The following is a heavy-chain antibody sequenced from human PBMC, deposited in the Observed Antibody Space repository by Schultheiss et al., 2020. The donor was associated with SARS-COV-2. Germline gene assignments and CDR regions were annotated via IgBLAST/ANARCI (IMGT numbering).Heavy chain of an antibody. CDR3: ARSIRHPDY. CDR2: IKQDGSEK. D-gene: IGHD3-9*01. Sequence: GGSLRLSCAVSGFTFSSYWMSWVRQAPGKGLEWVANIKQDGSEKYYVDSVKGRFTISRDNAKNSLYLQMNSLRAEDTAVYYCARSIRHPDYWGQGTLVTVSS. V-gene: IGHV3-7*03. CDR1: GFTFSSYW. J-gene: IGHJ4*02.